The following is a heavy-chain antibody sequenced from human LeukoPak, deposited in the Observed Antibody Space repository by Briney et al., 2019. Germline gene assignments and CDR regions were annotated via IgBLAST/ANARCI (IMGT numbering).Heavy chain of an antibody. Sequence: GGSLRLSCAASGFTFCSYSMNWVRQAPGKGLEWVSYISSSSSTIYYADSVKGRFTISRDNAKNSLYLQMNSLRAEDTAVYYCARANSGSYYSDFDYWGQGTLVTVSS. J-gene: IGHJ4*02. D-gene: IGHD1-26*01. V-gene: IGHV3-48*01. CDR2: ISSSSSTI. CDR1: GFTFCSYS. CDR3: ARANSGSYYSDFDY.